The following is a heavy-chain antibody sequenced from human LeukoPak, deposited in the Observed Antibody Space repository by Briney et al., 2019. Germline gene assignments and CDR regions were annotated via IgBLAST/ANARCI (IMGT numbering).Heavy chain of an antibody. J-gene: IGHJ5*02. CDR2: IYYSGST. D-gene: IGHD1-1*01. Sequence: PSETLSLTCTVSSGSISSSSYYWGWIRQPPGKGLEWIASIYYSGSTYYNPSLKSRVTIPVDTSKNQFSLKLSSVTAADTAVYYCARRGRRLNWFDPWGQGTLVTVSS. CDR1: SGSISSSSYY. V-gene: IGHV4-39*01. CDR3: ARRGRRLNWFDP.